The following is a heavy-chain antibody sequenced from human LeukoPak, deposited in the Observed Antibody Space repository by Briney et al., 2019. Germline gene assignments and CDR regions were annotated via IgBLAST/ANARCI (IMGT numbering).Heavy chain of an antibody. V-gene: IGHV3-66*01. Sequence: GGSLRLSCAASGFTVSNNYMSWVRQAPGKGQEWVSVIYSGDNTYYVESVKGRFTISRDNAKNSLYLQMNSLRAEDTAVYYCARGSHGGNFEEYWGQGTLVTVSS. D-gene: IGHD4-23*01. CDR1: GFTVSNNY. J-gene: IGHJ4*02. CDR3: ARGSHGGNFEEY. CDR2: IYSGDNT.